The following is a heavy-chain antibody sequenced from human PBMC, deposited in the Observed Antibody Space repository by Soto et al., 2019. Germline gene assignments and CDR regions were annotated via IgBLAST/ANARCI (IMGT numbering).Heavy chain of an antibody. Sequence: EVQLVESGGGLVQPGGSLRLSCAASGFTFSNFWMSWVRQAPGKGLEWVANLKHDGSEQYYVDSVKGRFTISRDNXXNSLYLQMNSLRAEDTAVYYCARAATALAKFGFDSWGQGTLVTVSS. V-gene: IGHV3-7*01. CDR2: LKHDGSEQ. J-gene: IGHJ4*02. CDR1: GFTFSNFW. CDR3: ARAATALAKFGFDS. D-gene: IGHD6-25*01.